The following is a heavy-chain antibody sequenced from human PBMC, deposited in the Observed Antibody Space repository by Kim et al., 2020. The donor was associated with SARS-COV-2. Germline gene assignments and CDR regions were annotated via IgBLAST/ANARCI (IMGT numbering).Heavy chain of an antibody. Sequence: SETLSLTCAVYGGSFSGYYWIWIRQPPGKGLEWIGEINHSGSTNYNPSLKSRVTISVDTSKNQFSLKLSSVTAADTAVYYCARGGFGMGYNPKPSYYYYYGMDVWGQGTTVTVSS. CDR3: ARGGFGMGYNPKPSYYYYYGMDV. J-gene: IGHJ6*02. CDR2: INHSGST. V-gene: IGHV4-34*01. D-gene: IGHD3-10*01. CDR1: GGSFSGYY.